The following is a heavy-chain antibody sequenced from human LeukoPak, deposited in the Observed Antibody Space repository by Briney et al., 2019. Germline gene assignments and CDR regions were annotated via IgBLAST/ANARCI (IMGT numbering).Heavy chain of an antibody. CDR2: IRADGSKK. V-gene: IGHV3-7*04. D-gene: IGHD2-21*01. Sequence: GGSLRLSCAASGFSFSTSWMSWVRQAPGKGLEWVANIRADGSKKAYVDSGKGRFTISRDNPKNSLYLQMNSLRAEDTAVYYCARNIVTGAFDVWGLGTMVTVSS. CDR1: GFSFSTSW. CDR3: ARNIVTGAFDV. J-gene: IGHJ3*01.